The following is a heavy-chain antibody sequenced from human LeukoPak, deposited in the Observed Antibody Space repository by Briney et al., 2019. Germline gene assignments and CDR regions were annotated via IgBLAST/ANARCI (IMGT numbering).Heavy chain of an antibody. D-gene: IGHD3-22*01. CDR3: AIRALDYDSSGYLLDY. V-gene: IGHV1-2*02. J-gene: IGHJ4*02. CDR2: INPNSGGT. CDR1: GYTFTGYY. Sequence: GASVKVSCKASGYTFTGYYMHWVRQAPGQGLEWMGWINPNSGGTNYAQKFQGRVTMTRDTSISTACMELSRLRSDDTAVYYCAIRALDYDSSGYLLDYWGQGTLVTVSS.